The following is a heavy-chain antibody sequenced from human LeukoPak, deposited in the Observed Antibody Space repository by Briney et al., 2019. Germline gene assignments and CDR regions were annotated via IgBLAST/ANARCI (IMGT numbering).Heavy chain of an antibody. CDR3: ARDLEKGIVVVPAAMSD. CDR2: IIPIFGTA. J-gene: IGHJ4*02. V-gene: IGHV1-69*13. D-gene: IGHD2-2*01. Sequence: GAPVKVSCKASGGTFSSYAISWVRQAPGQGLEWMGGIIPIFGTANYAQKFQGRVTITADESTSTAYMELSSLRSEDTAVYYCARDLEKGIVVVPAAMSDWGQGTLVTVSS. CDR1: GGTFSSYA.